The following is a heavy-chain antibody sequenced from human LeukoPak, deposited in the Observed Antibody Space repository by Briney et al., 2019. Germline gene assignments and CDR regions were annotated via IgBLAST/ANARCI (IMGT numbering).Heavy chain of an antibody. CDR2: ISSSSSTI. CDR3: ARDAGGKAAAGSLSY. J-gene: IGHJ4*02. V-gene: IGHV3-48*01. CDR1: GFTFSSYS. Sequence: GGSLRLSCAASGFTFSSYSMNWVRQAPGKGLEWVSYISSSSSTIYYADSVKGRFTISRDNAKNSLYLQMNSLRAEDTAVYYCARDAGGKAAAGSLSYWGQGTLVTVSS. D-gene: IGHD6-13*01.